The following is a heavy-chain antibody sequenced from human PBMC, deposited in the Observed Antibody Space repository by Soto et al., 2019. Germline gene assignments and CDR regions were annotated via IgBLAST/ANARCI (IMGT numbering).Heavy chain of an antibody. V-gene: IGHV4-59*01. D-gene: IGHD1-26*01. CDR2: VFHSGIT. J-gene: IGHJ4*02. CDR1: GGSIGSYY. CDR3: ARDQNGSPYFDY. Sequence: SETLSLTCTISGGSIGSYYGSWIRQPPGKGLEWIGYVFHSGITGYNPSLKSRVTISVDASKNLFSLKLSSVTAADAAVYYCARDQNGSPYFDYWGQGTLVTVSS.